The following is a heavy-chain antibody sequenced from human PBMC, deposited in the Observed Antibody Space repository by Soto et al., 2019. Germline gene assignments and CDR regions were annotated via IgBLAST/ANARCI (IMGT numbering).Heavy chain of an antibody. J-gene: IGHJ4*02. V-gene: IGHV3-48*03. CDR3: ARENYDISGYFLDY. Sequence: GGSLRLSCAASGFTFSNYEISWVRQAPGKGLEWISYISSTASHIYYADSVKGRVTISRDNAKNSLYLQMNSLRVEDTAVYYCARENYDISGYFLDYWGQGSLVTVSS. CDR2: ISSTASHI. CDR1: GFTFSNYE. D-gene: IGHD3-22*01.